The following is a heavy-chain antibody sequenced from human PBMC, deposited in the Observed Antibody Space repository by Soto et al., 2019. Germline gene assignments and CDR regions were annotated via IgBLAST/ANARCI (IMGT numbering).Heavy chain of an antibody. CDR3: ARESEDLTSNFDY. J-gene: IGHJ4*02. V-gene: IGHV3-21*06. Sequence: GGSLRLSCAASGFTFTRYIMNFVRQAPGKGLEWVSSISSTTNDIYYGDSMGGRFTISRDNAKNSLYLEMNGLRAEDTAVYYCARESEDLTSNFDYWGQGTLVTVSS. CDR1: GFTFTRYI. CDR2: ISSTTNDI.